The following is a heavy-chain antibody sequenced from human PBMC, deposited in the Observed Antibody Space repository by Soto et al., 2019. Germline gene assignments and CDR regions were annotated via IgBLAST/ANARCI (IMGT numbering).Heavy chain of an antibody. CDR1: GGPISPYY. Sequence: PXATLSLTFTVSGGPISPYYGSWIRQPAGKGLEWIGRIYYTGSTNYNPPLKSRVSMSLDTARNQISLKVKSVTAADTAVYYCAREGGYFDSSGSGVYHYYGVDVWGRGTTVTVSS. CDR2: IYYTGST. CDR3: AREGGYFDSSGSGVYHYYGVDV. D-gene: IGHD3-22*01. J-gene: IGHJ6*02. V-gene: IGHV4-4*07.